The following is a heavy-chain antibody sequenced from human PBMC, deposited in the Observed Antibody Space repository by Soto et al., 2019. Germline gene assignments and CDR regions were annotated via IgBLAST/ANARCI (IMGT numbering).Heavy chain of an antibody. J-gene: IGHJ6*02. Sequence: QVPLVQSGAEVKKPGASVKVSCKASGYMFTGYHIHWVRQAPGQGLEWMGWINPNSGGTNFGQKFQGRVTMTRDGASSTAYMELTRLRTDDTAVYYCAREVTNIRGARVYGMDVWGQGTTVTVS. V-gene: IGHV1-2*02. CDR1: GYMFTGYH. CDR3: AREVTNIRGARVYGMDV. CDR2: INPNSGGT. D-gene: IGHD3-10*01.